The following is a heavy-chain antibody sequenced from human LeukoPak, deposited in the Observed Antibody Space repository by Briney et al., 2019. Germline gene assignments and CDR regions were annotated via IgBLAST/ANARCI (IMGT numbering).Heavy chain of an antibody. Sequence: SETLSLTCAVYGGSFSGYYWSWIRQPPGKGLEWIGEINHSGSTNYNPSLKSRVTISVDTSKNQFSLKLSSVTAADTAVYYCAXXXXRYFVYLLGYYFDYWGQGTLVTVSS. V-gene: IGHV4-34*01. CDR1: GGSFSGYY. J-gene: IGHJ4*02. D-gene: IGHD3-9*01. CDR3: AXXXXRYFVYLLGYYFDY. CDR2: INHSGST.